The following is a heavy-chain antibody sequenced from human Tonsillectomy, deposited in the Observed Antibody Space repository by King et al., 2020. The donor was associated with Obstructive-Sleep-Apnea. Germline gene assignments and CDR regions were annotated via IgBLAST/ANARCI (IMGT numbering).Heavy chain of an antibody. CDR2: IRYDGSNK. CDR3: ARGDYGDSYYYYGMDV. V-gene: IGHV3-30*02. Sequence: VQLVESGGGVVQPGGSLRLSCAASGFIFSSYGMHWVRQAPGKGLEWVAFIRYDGSNKYYADSVKGRFTISRDNSKNTLYLQMNSLRAEDTAVYYCARGDYGDSYYYYGMDVWGQGTTVTVSS. D-gene: IGHD4-17*01. CDR1: GFIFSSYG. J-gene: IGHJ6*02.